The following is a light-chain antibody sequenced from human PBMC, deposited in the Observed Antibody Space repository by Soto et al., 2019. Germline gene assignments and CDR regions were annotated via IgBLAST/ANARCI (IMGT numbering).Light chain of an antibody. CDR2: GAS. CDR3: QQRSNWPPLT. V-gene: IGKV3D-20*02. Sequence: EIVLTQSPGTLSLSPGERATLFCRASQSVATSQLAWYQQKPGQAPRLLIGASSRATGVPDRFIASGSGTDFTLTISRLEPEDFAVYYCQQRSNWPPLTFGGGTKVEIK. J-gene: IGKJ4*01. CDR1: QSVATSQ.